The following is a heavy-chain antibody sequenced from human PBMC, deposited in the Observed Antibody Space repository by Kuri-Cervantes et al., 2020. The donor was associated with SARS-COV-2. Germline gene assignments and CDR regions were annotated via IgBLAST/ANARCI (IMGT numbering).Heavy chain of an antibody. Sequence: GESLKISCAASGFTFSSYSMNWVRQAPGKGLEWVSYISSSSSTIYYADSVKGRFTISRDNAKNSLYLQMNSLRDEDTAVYYCARERVDSSSWANWFDPWGQGTLVTVSS. J-gene: IGHJ5*02. V-gene: IGHV3-48*02. CDR1: GFTFSSYS. CDR3: ARERVDSSSWANWFDP. D-gene: IGHD6-13*01. CDR2: ISSSSSTI.